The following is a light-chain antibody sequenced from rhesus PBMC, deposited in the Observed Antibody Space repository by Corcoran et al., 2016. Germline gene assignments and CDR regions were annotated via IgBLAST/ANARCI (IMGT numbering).Light chain of an antibody. CDR3: QHYYSTPLT. J-gene: IGKJ4*01. CDR2: AAS. V-gene: IGKV1-25*02. CDR1: QGISNY. Sequence: DIQMNQSPSSLSASVRDRVTITCRASQGISNYLAWYQQKPGETAKLLIYAASGLQSGIPSRFSGSGSWTEFTLTISSLQSEDFATYYCQHYYSTPLTFGGGTKVELK.